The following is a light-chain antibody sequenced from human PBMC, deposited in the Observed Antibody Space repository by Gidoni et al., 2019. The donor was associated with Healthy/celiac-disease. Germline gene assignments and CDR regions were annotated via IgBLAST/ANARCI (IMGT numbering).Light chain of an antibody. Sequence: DIQMPQSPSSLSASLGDRVTITCQASQDISNYLNWYQQKPGKAPKLLIYDASNLETGVPSRFSGSGSGTDFTFTISSLQPEDIATYYCQQYDNPEFTFGPGTKVDIK. CDR1: QDISNY. CDR2: DAS. CDR3: QQYDNPEFT. V-gene: IGKV1-33*01. J-gene: IGKJ3*01.